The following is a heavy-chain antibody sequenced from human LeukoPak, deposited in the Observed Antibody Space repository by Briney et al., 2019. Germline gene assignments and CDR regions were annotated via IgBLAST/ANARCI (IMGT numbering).Heavy chain of an antibody. Sequence: PGGSLRLSCAASGFTFSDYYMSWIRQAPGKGLEWVSYISPSDNGIYYADSVEGRFTISRDNAKNSLYPQMNSLRAEDTAVYYCARGESGYCSGGSCRHYFDYWGQGTLVTVSS. CDR1: GFTFSDYY. CDR3: ARGESGYCSGGSCRHYFDY. CDR2: ISPSDNGI. V-gene: IGHV3-11*01. J-gene: IGHJ4*02. D-gene: IGHD2-15*01.